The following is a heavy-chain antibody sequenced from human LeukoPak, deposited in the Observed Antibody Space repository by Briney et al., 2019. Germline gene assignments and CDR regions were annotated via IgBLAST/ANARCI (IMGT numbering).Heavy chain of an antibody. V-gene: IGHV1-69*05. Sequence: VASVKVSCKASGGTFSSYAISWVRQAPGQGLEWMGRIIPIFGTANYAQKFQGRVTITTDESTSTAYMELSSLRSEDTAVYYCARDRFGIAVAGIDYWGQGTLVTVSS. CDR3: ARDRFGIAVAGIDY. D-gene: IGHD6-19*01. J-gene: IGHJ4*02. CDR2: IIPIFGTA. CDR1: GGTFSSYA.